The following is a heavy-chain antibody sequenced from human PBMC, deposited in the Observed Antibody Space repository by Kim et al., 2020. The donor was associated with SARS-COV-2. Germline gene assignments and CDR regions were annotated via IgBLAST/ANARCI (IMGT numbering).Heavy chain of an antibody. CDR2: IYYSGST. V-gene: IGHV4-31*03. J-gene: IGHJ6*02. D-gene: IGHD3-10*01. CDR3: AGGSGSYNYCGMDV. CDR1: NGSISSGGYY. Sequence: SETLSLTCTVSNGSISSGGYYWNWIRQRSGKGLEWIGYIYYSGSTYYNPSLKSRVTISVDTSKNQFSLKLTSATAADTAVYYCAGGSGSYNYCGMDVWGQGTTVTVSS.